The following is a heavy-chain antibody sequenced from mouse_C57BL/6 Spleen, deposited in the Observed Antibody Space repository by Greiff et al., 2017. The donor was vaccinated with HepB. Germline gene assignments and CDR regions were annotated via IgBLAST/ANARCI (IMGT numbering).Heavy chain of an antibody. V-gene: IGHV5-17*01. J-gene: IGHJ4*01. Sequence: EVNVVESGGGLVKPGGSLKLSCAASGFTFSDYGMHWVRQAPEKGLEWVAYISSGSSTIYYADTVKGRFTISRDNAKNTLFLQMTSLRSEDTAMYYCARDDCSSYANDYRGQGASVTVSS. CDR2: ISSGSSTI. D-gene: IGHD2-3*01. CDR3: ARDDCSSYANDY. CDR1: GFTFSDYG.